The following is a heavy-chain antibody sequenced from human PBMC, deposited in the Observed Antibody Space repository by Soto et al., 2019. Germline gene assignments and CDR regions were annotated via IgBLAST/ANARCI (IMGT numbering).Heavy chain of an antibody. Sequence: PGASLRLSCSASGFNFNHYWMSWVRQAPGKGLEWVANVKQGGGEKNYVDSVRGRFTISRDNTKNSLYLQMDSLRVEDTALYYCASGGGWSFDHWGQGT. CDR3: ASGGGWSFDH. CDR2: VKQGGGEK. CDR1: GFNFNHYW. V-gene: IGHV3-7*01. D-gene: IGHD6-19*01. J-gene: IGHJ4*02.